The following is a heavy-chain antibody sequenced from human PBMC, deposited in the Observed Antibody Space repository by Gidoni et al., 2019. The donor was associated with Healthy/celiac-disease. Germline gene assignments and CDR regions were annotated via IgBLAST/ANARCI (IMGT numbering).Heavy chain of an antibody. D-gene: IGHD3-10*01. CDR1: GLPFSSYS. J-gene: IGHJ6*04. CDR2: ISSSSSYI. CDR3: ARLLGPNMVRGVV. Sequence: EVQLVESGGGLVKPGGSLRLSCAASGLPFSSYSMNWVRQAPGKGLEWVSSISSSSSYIYYADSVKGRFTISRDNAKNSLYLQMNSLRAEDTAVYYCARLLGPNMVRGVVWGKGTTVTVSS. V-gene: IGHV3-21*01.